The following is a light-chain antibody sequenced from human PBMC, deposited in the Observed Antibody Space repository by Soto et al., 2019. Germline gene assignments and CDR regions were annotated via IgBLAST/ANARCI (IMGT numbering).Light chain of an antibody. V-gene: IGKV3-20*01. CDR3: QQYGSPPWT. CDR1: QSVSSSS. J-gene: IGKJ1*01. Sequence: EIVLTQSPGTLSLSPGERATLSCRASQSVSSSSLAWYQQKPGQAPSLLIYGAPSRATGIPDRFSGSGSGTDFTLTISRLEPEDFAVYYRQQYGSPPWTFGQGTKVEIK. CDR2: GAP.